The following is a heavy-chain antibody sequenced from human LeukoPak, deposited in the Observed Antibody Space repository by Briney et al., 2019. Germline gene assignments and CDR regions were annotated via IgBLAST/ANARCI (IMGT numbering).Heavy chain of an antibody. Sequence: SETLSLTCAVYGGSFSGYYWSWIRQPPGEGLEWIGEINHSGSTNFNPSLKSRVTISVDTSKNQFSLKLSSVTAADTAVYYCARGRDIVVVPAAMDSDVWGQGTTVTVSS. V-gene: IGHV4-34*01. D-gene: IGHD2-2*01. CDR2: INHSGST. CDR3: ARGRDIVVVPAAMDSDV. CDR1: GGSFSGYY. J-gene: IGHJ6*02.